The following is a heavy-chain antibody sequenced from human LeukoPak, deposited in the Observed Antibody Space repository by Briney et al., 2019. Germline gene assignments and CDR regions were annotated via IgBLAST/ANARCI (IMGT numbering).Heavy chain of an antibody. CDR3: AKPGDSDYAYFDY. Sequence: PGGSLRLSCAASGFTFDDYAMHWVRQAPGKGLEWVSGISWNSGSIGYADSVKGRFTISRDNAKNSLYLQMNSLRAEDTALYYCAKPGDSDYAYFDYWGQGTLVTVSS. CDR1: GFTFDDYA. D-gene: IGHD4-11*01. CDR2: ISWNSGSI. J-gene: IGHJ4*02. V-gene: IGHV3-9*01.